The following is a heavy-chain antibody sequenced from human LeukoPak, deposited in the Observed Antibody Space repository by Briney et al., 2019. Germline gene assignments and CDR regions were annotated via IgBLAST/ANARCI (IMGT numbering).Heavy chain of an antibody. J-gene: IGHJ4*02. V-gene: IGHV3-33*08. CDR1: GFTFSSYG. D-gene: IGHD5/OR15-5a*01. Sequence: GGSLRLSCAASGFTFSSYGMHWVRQAPGKGLEWVAVIWYDGSNKYYADSVKGRFTISRDNSKNTLYLQMNSLRAEDTAVYYCARSEVSTTLLDYWGQGTLVTVSS. CDR2: IWYDGSNK. CDR3: ARSEVSTTLLDY.